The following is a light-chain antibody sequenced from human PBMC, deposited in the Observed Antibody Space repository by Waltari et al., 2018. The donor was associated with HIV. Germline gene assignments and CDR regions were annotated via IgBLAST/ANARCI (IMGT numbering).Light chain of an antibody. CDR2: RND. CDR1: SPNIESIY. V-gene: IGLV1-47*01. CDR3: ATWDDSLSGVL. J-gene: IGLJ2*01. Sequence: SVLTQPPSASGTPGQRVTTSCSGSSPNIESIYVFCNQQVPGTAPKLLLYRNDQRPSGVPDRVSGSTSGTSAALAISGLRPEDEADYYCATWDDSLSGVLFGGGTKLTVL.